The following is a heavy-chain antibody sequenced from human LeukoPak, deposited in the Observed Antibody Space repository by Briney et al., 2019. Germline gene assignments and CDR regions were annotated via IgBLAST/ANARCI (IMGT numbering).Heavy chain of an antibody. J-gene: IGHJ6*02. CDR3: ARDDSSGYYERDPPRYGMDV. V-gene: IGHV1-46*01. Sequence: ASVKVSCKASGYTFTSYCMHWVRQAPGQGLEWMGIINPSGGSTSYAQKFQGRVTMTRDTSTSTVYMELSSLRSEDTAVYYCARDDSSGYYERDPPRYGMDVWGQGTTVTVSS. CDR2: INPSGGST. D-gene: IGHD3-22*01. CDR1: GYTFTSYC.